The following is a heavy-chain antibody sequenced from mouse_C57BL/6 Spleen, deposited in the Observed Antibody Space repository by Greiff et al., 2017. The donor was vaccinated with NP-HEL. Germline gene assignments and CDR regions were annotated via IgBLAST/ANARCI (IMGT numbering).Heavy chain of an antibody. J-gene: IGHJ4*01. CDR2: INPNNGGT. CDR3: ARKGNYEDYYAMDY. D-gene: IGHD2-1*01. V-gene: IGHV1-22*01. CDR1: GYTFTDYN. Sequence: EVKLVESGPELVKPGASVKMSCKASGYTFTDYNMHWVKQSHGKSLEWFGYINPNNGGTSYNQKFKGKATLTVNKSSSTDYMELRRLTSEDSADYYCARKGNYEDYYAMDYWGQGTSVTVSS.